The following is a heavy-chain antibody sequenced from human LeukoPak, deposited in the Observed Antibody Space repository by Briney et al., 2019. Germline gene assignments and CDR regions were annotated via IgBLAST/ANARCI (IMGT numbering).Heavy chain of an antibody. CDR1: GFTFSSYD. CDR3: AKKSVPNTPPTFDY. J-gene: IGHJ4*02. V-gene: IGHV3-13*03. Sequence: PGGSLRLSCAACGFTFSSYDMHWVRQATGKGLEWVSAIGTAGDTYYPGSVKGQFTISRENAKNSLYLQMNSLRAEDTAVYYCAKKSVPNTPPTFDYWGQGTLVTVSS. CDR2: IGTAGDT. D-gene: IGHD2-2*02.